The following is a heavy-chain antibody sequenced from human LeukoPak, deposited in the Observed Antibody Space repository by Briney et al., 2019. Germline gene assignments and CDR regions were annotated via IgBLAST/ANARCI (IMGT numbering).Heavy chain of an antibody. V-gene: IGHV3-49*04. CDR1: GFTFGDYA. CDR2: IRRKAYGGTT. CDR3: TAPGPGSSGYYYYGMDV. Sequence: GRSLRLSCTASGFTFGDYAMSWVRQAPGKGLEWVGFIRRKAYGGTTEYAASVKGRFTISRDDSKSIAYLQMNSLKTEDTAVYYCTAPGPGSSGYYYYGMDVWGKGTTVTVSS. J-gene: IGHJ6*04. D-gene: IGHD6-13*01.